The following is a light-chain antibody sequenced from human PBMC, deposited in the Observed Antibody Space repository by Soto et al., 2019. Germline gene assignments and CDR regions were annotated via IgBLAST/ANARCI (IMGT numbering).Light chain of an antibody. Sequence: EILMTQSPATLSVSPGERVTLSCRASQSVSSNLAWYQQKPGQAPRLLIYGASTRATGIPARFRGSGSGTEFTLTISSLQHEDFAAYYCQQYDNSSITFGQGTRLDIK. V-gene: IGKV3-15*01. CDR3: QQYDNSSIT. J-gene: IGKJ5*01. CDR1: QSVSSN. CDR2: GAS.